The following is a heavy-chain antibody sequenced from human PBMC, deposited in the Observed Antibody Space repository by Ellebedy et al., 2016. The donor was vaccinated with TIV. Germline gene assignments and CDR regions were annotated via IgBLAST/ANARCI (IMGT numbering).Heavy chain of an antibody. CDR1: GYTFTSYG. J-gene: IGHJ6*03. D-gene: IGHD1-26*01. CDR3: ARGEGGAASHILYYYYLDV. Sequence: ASVKVSCXASGYTFTSYGISWVRQAPGQGLEWMGWISAYNGNTNYAQKLQGRVTMTTDTSTSTAYMELRSLRSDDTAVYYCARGEGGAASHILYYYYLDVWGKGTTVTVSS. V-gene: IGHV1-18*01. CDR2: ISAYNGNT.